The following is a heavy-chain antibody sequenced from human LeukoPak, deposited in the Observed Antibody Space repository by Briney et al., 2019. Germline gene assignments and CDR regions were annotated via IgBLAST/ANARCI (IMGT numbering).Heavy chain of an antibody. D-gene: IGHD3-22*01. J-gene: IGHJ4*02. CDR3: ARMDYYDSSGYYLD. V-gene: IGHV3-53*04. Sequence: GGSLRLSCAASGFTFSSYSMNWVRQAPGKGLEWVSVIYSGGSTYYADSVKGRFTISRHNSKNTLYLQMNSLRAEDTAVYYCARMDYYDSSGYYLDWGQGTLVTVSS. CDR1: GFTFSSYS. CDR2: IYSGGST.